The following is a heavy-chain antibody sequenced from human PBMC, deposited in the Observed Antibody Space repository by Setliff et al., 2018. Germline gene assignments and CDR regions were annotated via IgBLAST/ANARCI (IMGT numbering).Heavy chain of an antibody. CDR2: ISSYNGKT. J-gene: IGHJ4*02. D-gene: IGHD3-22*01. V-gene: IGHV1-18*01. CDR3: ARGRDPAYYYGSGGYYWDY. CDR1: GYIFTSYG. Sequence: ASVKVSCKASGYIFTSYGISWVRQAPGQGLERMGWISSYNGKTNYAQKFQGRVTMTRDTSTTTVYMELSSLRSDDTAVYYCARGRDPAYYYGSGGYYWDYWGQGTLVTVSS.